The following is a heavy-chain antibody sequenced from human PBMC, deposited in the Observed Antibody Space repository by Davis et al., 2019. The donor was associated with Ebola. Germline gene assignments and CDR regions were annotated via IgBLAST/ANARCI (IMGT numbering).Heavy chain of an antibody. V-gene: IGHV3-7*01. CDR2: IKEDGSSK. CDR1: GFSFSTSF. D-gene: IGHD6-6*01. CDR3: AREGQIAARPGYGMDV. J-gene: IGHJ6*02. Sequence: GESLKISCAASGFSFSTSFMTWVRQAPGMGLEWVASIKEDGSSKGYVDSVKGRFTISKDNAKNSLYLQMNSLRAEDTAVYYCAREGQIAARPGYGMDVWGQGTTVTVSS.